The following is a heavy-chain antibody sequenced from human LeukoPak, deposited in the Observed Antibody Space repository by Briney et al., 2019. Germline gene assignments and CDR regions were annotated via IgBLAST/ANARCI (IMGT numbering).Heavy chain of an antibody. Sequence: GASVKVSCKASGYTFTTSGINWVRQAPGQGLEWMGCINVYNGNTNYAQKFQGRITMTRDTSTSTAYMELRSLKSDGTAVYYCARGLVVPAAMGEFDYWGQGTLIAVSS. CDR2: INVYNGNT. CDR3: ARGLVVPAAMGEFDY. D-gene: IGHD2-2*01. CDR1: GYTFTTSG. J-gene: IGHJ4*02. V-gene: IGHV1-18*01.